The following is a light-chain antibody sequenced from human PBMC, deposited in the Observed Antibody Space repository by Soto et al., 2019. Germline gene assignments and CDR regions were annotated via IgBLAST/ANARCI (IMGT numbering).Light chain of an antibody. CDR3: QTWGTGIRV. Sequence: QSVLTQSPSASASLGASVKLTCTLNSGHRSYAIAWHQQQPEKGPRYLMKLNSDGRHSKGDGIPDRFSGSSSGAERYLTISSLQSEDEADYYCQTWGTGIRVFGGGTKLTVL. CDR1: SGHRSYA. J-gene: IGLJ3*02. CDR2: LNSDGRH. V-gene: IGLV4-69*01.